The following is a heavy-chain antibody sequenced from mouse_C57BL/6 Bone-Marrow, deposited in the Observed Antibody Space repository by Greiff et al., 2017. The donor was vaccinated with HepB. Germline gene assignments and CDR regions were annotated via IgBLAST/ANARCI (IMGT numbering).Heavy chain of an antibody. CDR3: ARWKGYYRSNGRYFDV. J-gene: IGHJ1*03. CDR2: IYPSDSET. CDR1: GYTFTSYW. V-gene: IGHV1-61*01. D-gene: IGHD1-1*01. Sequence: VQLQQPGAELVRPGSSVKLSCKASGYTFTSYWMDWVKQRPGQGLEWIGNIYPSDSETHYNQKFKDKATLTVDKSSSTAYMQLSSLTSEDSAVYYCARWKGYYRSNGRYFDVWGTGTTVTVSS.